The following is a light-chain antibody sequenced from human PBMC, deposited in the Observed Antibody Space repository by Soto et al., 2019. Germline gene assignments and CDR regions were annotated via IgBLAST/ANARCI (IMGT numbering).Light chain of an antibody. CDR1: QTISSW. V-gene: IGKV1-5*03. CDR3: QHYNSYSEA. CDR2: KAS. J-gene: IGKJ1*01. Sequence: DFQMTQSRSTLSGSVGDRVTITCRASQTISSWLAWYQQKPGKAPKLLIYKASTLKSGVTSRFSGSGSGTEFTLTISSLQPDDFATYYCQHYNSYSEAVGQGTKVDIK.